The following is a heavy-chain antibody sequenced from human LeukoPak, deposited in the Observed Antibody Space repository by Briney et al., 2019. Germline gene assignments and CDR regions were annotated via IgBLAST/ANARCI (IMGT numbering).Heavy chain of an antibody. CDR1: GFTFSSYG. V-gene: IGHV3-33*01. CDR3: ARWFGELLPFDY. D-gene: IGHD3-10*01. CDR2: IWYDGSNK. J-gene: IGHJ4*02. Sequence: GRSLRLSCAASGFTFSSYGMHWVRQAPGKGLEWVAVIWYDGSNKYYADSVKGRFTISRDNSKNTLYLQMNSLRAEDTAVYYCARWFGELLPFDYWGRGTLVTVSS.